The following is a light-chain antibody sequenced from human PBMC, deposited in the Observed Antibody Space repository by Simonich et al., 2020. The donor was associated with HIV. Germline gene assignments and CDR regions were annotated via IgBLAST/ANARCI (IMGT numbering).Light chain of an antibody. V-gene: IGKV4-1*01. CDR1: QSVLYSSNNKNY. CDR3: QQYYSTPFT. CDR2: WAS. Sequence: DIVMTQSPDSLAVSLGERATINCKSSQSVLYSSNNKNYLTWYQHKPGQPPKLLISWASTRESGVPDRFSGSGSGTDFTLTISSLQAEDVAVYYCQQYYSTPFTFGPGTKVDFK. J-gene: IGKJ3*01.